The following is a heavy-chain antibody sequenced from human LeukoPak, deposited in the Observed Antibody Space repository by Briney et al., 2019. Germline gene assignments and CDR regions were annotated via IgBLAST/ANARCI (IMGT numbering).Heavy chain of an antibody. CDR3: ARGQAVADKRLGDY. Sequence: GYIYYSGSTNYNPSLKSRVTISVDTSKNQFSLKLSSVTAADTAVYYCARGQAVADKRLGDYWGQGTLVTVSS. CDR2: IYYSGST. D-gene: IGHD6-19*01. V-gene: IGHV4-59*09. J-gene: IGHJ4*02.